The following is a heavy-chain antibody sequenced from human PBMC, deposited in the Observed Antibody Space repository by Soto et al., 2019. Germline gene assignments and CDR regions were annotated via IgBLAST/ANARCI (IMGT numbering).Heavy chain of an antibody. CDR1: GTSITSTSYH. V-gene: IGHV4-39*01. CDR2: FYYSGST. D-gene: IGHD1-26*01. J-gene: IGHJ6*02. CDR3: ARSVGDYYYGMDV. Sequence: SETLSLTCTVSGTSITSTSYHWGWIRQPPGKGLEWIGNFYYSGSTYYNPSLRSRVTISVDASKNQFSVKVSSVTATDTAVYYCARSVGDYYYGMDVWGQGTTVT.